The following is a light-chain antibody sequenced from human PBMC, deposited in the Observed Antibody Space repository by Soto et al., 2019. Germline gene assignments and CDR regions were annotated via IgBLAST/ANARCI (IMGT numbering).Light chain of an antibody. CDR2: KAS. Sequence: DIQMTQSPSTLSASLGDRVTITCRASQSISSWLAWYQQKPGKAPKLLIYKASSLESGVPSRFSGSGSGTEFTLIINSLQPDDFATYYCQQYSTYSRTCGQGTKVDSK. J-gene: IGKJ1*01. CDR3: QQYSTYSRT. CDR1: QSISSW. V-gene: IGKV1-5*03.